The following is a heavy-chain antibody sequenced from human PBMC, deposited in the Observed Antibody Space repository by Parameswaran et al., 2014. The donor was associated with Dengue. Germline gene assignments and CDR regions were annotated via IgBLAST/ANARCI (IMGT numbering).Heavy chain of an antibody. Sequence: WVRQAPGQGLEWMSRIYPKNGDTIYNPKFQGRVTVTCDTSINTIYMDLSSLTDDDTAVYYCARDLSGPDYWGPEPWSPSPQ. J-gene: IGHJ4*01. CDR3: ARDLSGPDY. V-gene: IGHV1-2*06. D-gene: IGHD1-14*01. CDR2: IYPKNGDT.